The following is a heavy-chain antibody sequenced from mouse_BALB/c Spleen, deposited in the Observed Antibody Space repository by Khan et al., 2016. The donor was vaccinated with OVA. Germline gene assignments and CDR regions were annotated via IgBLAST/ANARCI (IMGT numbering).Heavy chain of an antibody. V-gene: IGHV4-1*02. J-gene: IGHJ4*01. D-gene: IGHD2-2*01. CDR2: INPDSSTI. Sequence: EVKLLESGGGLVQPGGSLKLSCAASGFDFSRYWMSWVRQAPGKGLEWIGEINPDSSTINYTPSLKDKFIISRDNAKNTLYLQMSKVRSEDKALYYCARGLRLYYYAMDYWGQGTSVTVSS. CDR1: GFDFSRYW. CDR3: ARGLRLYYYAMDY.